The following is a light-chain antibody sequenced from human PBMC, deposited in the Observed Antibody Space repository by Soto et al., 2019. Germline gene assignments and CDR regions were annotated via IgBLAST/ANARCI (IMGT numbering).Light chain of an antibody. CDR1: QSVSSN. V-gene: IGKV3-15*01. Sequence: EIVMTQSPATLSVSPGERATLSCRASQSVSSNLAWYQQKPGQAPRLLIYGASTRATGIPGRFSGSGSGTEFTLAISSLQSEDFALYYCQQYNNWPLTVGGGTKVEI. J-gene: IGKJ4*01. CDR3: QQYNNWPLT. CDR2: GAS.